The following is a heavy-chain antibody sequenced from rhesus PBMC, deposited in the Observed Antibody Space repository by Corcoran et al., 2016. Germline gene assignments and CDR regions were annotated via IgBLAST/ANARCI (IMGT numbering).Heavy chain of an antibody. D-gene: IGHD2-8*01. CDR1: GGSISSNW. V-gene: IGHV4-173*01. CDR3: ARMLGYCSGGVCYGFEY. J-gene: IGHJ4*01. Sequence: QLQLQESGPGLVKPSETLSLTCAVSGGSISSNWWSWIHQPPGKGLEWFGRISGSGWSTSYNPSLKSRVTISTDTSKNQFSLKLSSVTAADTAVYYCARMLGYCSGGVCYGFEYWGQGVLVTVSS. CDR2: ISGSGWST.